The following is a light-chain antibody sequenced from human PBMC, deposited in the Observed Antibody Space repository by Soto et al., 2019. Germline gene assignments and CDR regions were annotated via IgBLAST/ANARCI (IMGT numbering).Light chain of an antibody. CDR2: GAS. J-gene: IGKJ5*01. V-gene: IGKV3-20*01. CDR1: RGFSST. CDR3: QQYGGSPIT. Sequence: EIVLTQSPGTLSLSPGERATLSCRASRGFSSTLAWYQQKTGQAPRLLISGASSRATGIPDRFSGSGSETDFTLTISRLEPEDFALYYCQQYGGSPITFGQGTRLEIK.